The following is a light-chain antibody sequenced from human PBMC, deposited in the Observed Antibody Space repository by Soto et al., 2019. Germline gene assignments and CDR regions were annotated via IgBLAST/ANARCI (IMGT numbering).Light chain of an antibody. CDR2: VAS. J-gene: IGKJ1*01. CDR3: QHYDWSLTWT. Sequence: DIQMTQSPSSLSASVGDRVTITCRASQSISSYLSWYQQKPGKAPKLLXNVASTLQSGVPSRFSGSGSGTDLTLTISELEPEDFAVYYCQHYDWSLTWTFGPGTKVDIK. CDR1: QSISSY. V-gene: IGKV1-39*01.